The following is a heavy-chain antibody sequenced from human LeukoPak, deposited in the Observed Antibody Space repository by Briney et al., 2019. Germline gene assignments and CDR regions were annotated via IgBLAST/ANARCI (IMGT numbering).Heavy chain of an antibody. CDR1: GFTFNDYA. D-gene: IGHD2-15*01. V-gene: IGHV3-23*01. J-gene: IGHJ3*02. CDR2: ISDSGGRT. Sequence: GGSLRLSCVASGFTFNDYAMGWVRQAPGKGLQWVSSISDSGGRTFYADFVKGRFTISRDNSKSTLYLQMKSLRAEDTAKYYCARVLVVLVAATNDGFDIWGRGSMVTVSS. CDR3: ARVLVVLVAATNDGFDI.